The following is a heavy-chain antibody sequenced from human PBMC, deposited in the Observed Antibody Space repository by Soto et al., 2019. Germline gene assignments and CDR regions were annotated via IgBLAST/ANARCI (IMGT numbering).Heavy chain of an antibody. D-gene: IGHD6-13*01. Sequence: LRLSCAASGFTFIDYWIHWVRRAPGKGLVWVSRIKRDGSATNYADSVKGRFTISRDNSKNTLYLQMNSLRAEDTAVYYCAKDGSSWLLYYFDYWGQGTLVTVSS. V-gene: IGHV3-74*01. CDR2: IKRDGSAT. CDR3: AKDGSSWLLYYFDY. CDR1: GFTFIDYW. J-gene: IGHJ4*02.